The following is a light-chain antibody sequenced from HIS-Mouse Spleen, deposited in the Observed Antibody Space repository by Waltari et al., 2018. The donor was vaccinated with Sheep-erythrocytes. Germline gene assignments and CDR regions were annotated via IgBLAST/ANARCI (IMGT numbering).Light chain of an antibody. V-gene: IGLV2-11*01. J-gene: IGLJ1*01. CDR3: CSYAGSYNHV. CDR1: SSDVGGYNY. CDR2: DVS. Sequence: QSALTQPRSVSGSPGQSVTISCTGTSSDVGGYNYVSWYQQHPGKAPNRMIYDVSKRPSGGPDRFSGSKSGNTASLTISGLQAEDEADYYCCSYAGSYNHVFATGTKVTVL.